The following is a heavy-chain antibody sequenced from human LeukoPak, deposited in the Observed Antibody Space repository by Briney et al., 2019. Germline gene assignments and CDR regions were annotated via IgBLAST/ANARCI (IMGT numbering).Heavy chain of an antibody. J-gene: IGHJ4*02. CDR2: ICTAGDT. CDR1: GFTFSSYD. D-gene: IGHD3-10*01. V-gene: IGHV3-13*01. CDR3: ARALPYYYGSGSYFGLDY. Sequence: GGSLRLSCAASGFTFSSYDMHWVRQATGKGLEWVSAICTAGDTYYPGSVKGRFTISRENAKNSLYLQMNSLRAEDTAVYYCARALPYYYGSGSYFGLDYWGQGTLVTVSS.